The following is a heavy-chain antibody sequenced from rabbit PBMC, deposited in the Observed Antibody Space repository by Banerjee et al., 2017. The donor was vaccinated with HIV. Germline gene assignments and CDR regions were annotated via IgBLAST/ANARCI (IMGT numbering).Heavy chain of an antibody. V-gene: IGHV1S40*01. D-gene: IGHD7-1*01. CDR1: GIDFSSYYY. Sequence: QSLEESGGGLVKPGGTLTLTCKASGIDFSSYYYMCWVRQAPGKGLEWIGCIYTSSGSTYYASWAKGRFTISKTSSTTVTLQMTGLTAADTATYFCAREQRAGYAGYGLWGQGTLVTVS. CDR2: IYTSSGST. J-gene: IGHJ3*01. CDR3: AREQRAGYAGYGL.